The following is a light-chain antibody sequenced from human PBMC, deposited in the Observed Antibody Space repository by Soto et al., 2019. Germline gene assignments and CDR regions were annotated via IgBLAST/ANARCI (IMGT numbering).Light chain of an antibody. CDR2: SND. V-gene: IGLV1-44*01. CDR1: RPNIGSNT. Sequence: QSVLTQPPSASGTPGQRVTMSCSGSRPNIGSNTVNWYQQFPGTAPKVLIHSNDQRPSGVPDRFSGSKSGTSASLAISGLQSEDEAEYYCAAWDDSLKVVVFGGGTKVTV. CDR3: AAWDDSLKVVV. J-gene: IGLJ2*01.